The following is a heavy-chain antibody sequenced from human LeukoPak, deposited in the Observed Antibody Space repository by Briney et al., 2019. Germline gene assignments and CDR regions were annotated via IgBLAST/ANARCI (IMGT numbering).Heavy chain of an antibody. CDR2: ISWNSASI. V-gene: IGHV3-9*01. J-gene: IGHJ6*02. CDR3: AKDIRGATVTDYGMDV. D-gene: IGHD4-17*01. CDR1: GFSFDDYV. Sequence: SLRLSCAASGFSFDDYVMHWVRQAPGKGLEWVSGISWNSASIGYADSVKGRFTISRGNAKNFLYLQMNSLRVEDTALYYCAKDIRGATVTDYGMDVWGQGTTVTVSS.